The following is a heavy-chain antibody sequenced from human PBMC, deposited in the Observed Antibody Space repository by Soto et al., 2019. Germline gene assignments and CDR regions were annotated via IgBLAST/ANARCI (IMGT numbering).Heavy chain of an antibody. Sequence: QVQLVESGGGVVQPGRSLRLSCAASGFTFSSYGMHWVRQAPGKGLEWMAVIWYDGSNKYYADSVKGRFTISRDNSKNTLYLQMNSLRAEDTAVYYCARAHYSSSSVYFDYWGQGTLVTVSS. V-gene: IGHV3-33*01. CDR2: IWYDGSNK. CDR3: ARAHYSSSSVYFDY. J-gene: IGHJ4*02. CDR1: GFTFSSYG. D-gene: IGHD6-6*01.